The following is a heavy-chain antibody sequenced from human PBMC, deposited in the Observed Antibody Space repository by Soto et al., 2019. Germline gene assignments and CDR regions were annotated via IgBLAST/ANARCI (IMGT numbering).Heavy chain of an antibody. J-gene: IGHJ5*02. CDR1: GYTFTSYG. CDR3: ARLGPGVDP. V-gene: IGHV1-18*01. CDR2: INDYNGNT. Sequence: QVQLVQSGAEVKKPGASVKVSCKASGYTFTSYGISWVRQAPGQGLEWMGWINDYNGNTNYAQKLQGRVTMTTDTCRSTDLMGPRSLTADDTAVYFCARLGPGVDPWGHGTLVTVSS. D-gene: IGHD3-16*01.